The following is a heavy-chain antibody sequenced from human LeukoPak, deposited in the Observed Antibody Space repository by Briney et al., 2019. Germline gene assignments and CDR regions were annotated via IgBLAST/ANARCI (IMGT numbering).Heavy chain of an antibody. V-gene: IGHV3-23*01. CDR2: ISGSGGST. Sequence: GGSLRLSCAASGFTFSSYAMSWVRQAPGKGLEWVSAISGSGGSTYYADSVKGRFTISRDNSKNTLYLQMNSLRAEDTAVYYCAKESIVVVPAAIPTDYWGQGTLVTVSS. D-gene: IGHD2-2*01. CDR3: AKESIVVVPAAIPTDY. J-gene: IGHJ4*02. CDR1: GFTFSSYA.